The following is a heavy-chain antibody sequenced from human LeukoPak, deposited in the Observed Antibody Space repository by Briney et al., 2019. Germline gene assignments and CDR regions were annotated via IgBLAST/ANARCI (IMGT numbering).Heavy chain of an antibody. CDR3: ASSFLILDY. V-gene: IGHV3-48*03. CDR2: ISSSGTTI. CDR1: GLTFSSHE. J-gene: IGHJ4*02. Sequence: PGGSVRLSCAVSGLTFSSHEINWVRQAPGKGLEWVSYISSSGTTIYYADSVKGRFTISRDNAKNSVYLQMNSLRAEDTAVYYCASSFLILDYWGQGTLVIVSS. D-gene: IGHD3-3*01.